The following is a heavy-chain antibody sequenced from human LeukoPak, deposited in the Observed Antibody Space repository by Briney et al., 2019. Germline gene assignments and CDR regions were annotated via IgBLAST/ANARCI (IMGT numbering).Heavy chain of an antibody. CDR1: GGTFSSYA. J-gene: IGHJ6*03. CDR2: IIPILGTA. Sequence: ASVKVSCKASGGTFSSYAISWVRQAPGQGLEWMGGIIPILGTANYAQKFQGRVTITADESTSTAYMELSSLRSEDTAVYYCARGGVSIVVVTFPLMYMDVWGKGTTVTVSS. CDR3: ARGGVSIVVVTFPLMYMDV. V-gene: IGHV1-69*13. D-gene: IGHD2-21*02.